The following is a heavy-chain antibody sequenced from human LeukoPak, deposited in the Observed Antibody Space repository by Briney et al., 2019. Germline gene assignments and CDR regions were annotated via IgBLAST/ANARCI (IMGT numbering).Heavy chain of an antibody. CDR1: GGSISSSSYY. D-gene: IGHD6-19*01. V-gene: IGHV4-39*01. CDR2: IYYSGST. Sequence: PSETLSLTCTVSGGSISSSSYYWGWIRPPPGKGLEWIGSIYYSGSTYYNPSLKSRVTISVDTSKNQFSLKLSSVTAADTAVYYCARHRIPPSGWYFAVYYFDYWGQGTLVTVSS. J-gene: IGHJ4*02. CDR3: ARHRIPPSGWYFAVYYFDY.